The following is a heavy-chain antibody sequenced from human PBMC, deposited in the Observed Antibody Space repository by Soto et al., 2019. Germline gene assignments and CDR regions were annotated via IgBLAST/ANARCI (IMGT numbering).Heavy chain of an antibody. D-gene: IGHD5-18*01. CDR1: GFAFSNSA. J-gene: IGHJ4*02. Sequence: QMPLVQSGPEVKKPGTSVKVSCKASGFAFSNSAVQWVRQARGQRLEWIGWIVVGSGNTNYAQKFQERGTITRDMSAATAYMELSSLRSEDTAVYYCATDKGDSYGYGNYWGQGTLVTVSS. CDR2: IVVGSGNT. V-gene: IGHV1-58*01. CDR3: ATDKGDSYGYGNY.